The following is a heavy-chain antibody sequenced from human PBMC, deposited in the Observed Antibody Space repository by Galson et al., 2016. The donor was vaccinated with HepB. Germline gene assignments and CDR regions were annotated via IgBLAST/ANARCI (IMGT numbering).Heavy chain of an antibody. Sequence: SLRLSCAGSGFTFSSYAVSWVRQAPGKGLEWVSGVSGSGGSTYYADSGKGRFTISRDNSKNTLYLQMNRLRIEDIAVYYCRPLPTGQQPYYFDYWGQGTLVTVSS. J-gene: IGHJ4*02. CDR3: RPLPTGQQPYYFDY. CDR1: GFTFSSYA. CDR2: VSGSGGST. V-gene: IGHV3-23*01. D-gene: IGHD6-13*01.